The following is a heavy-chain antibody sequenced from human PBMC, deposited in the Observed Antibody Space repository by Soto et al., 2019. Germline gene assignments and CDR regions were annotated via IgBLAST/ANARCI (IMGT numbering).Heavy chain of an antibody. CDR1: GFSFSGSG. J-gene: IGHJ4*02. CDR3: STLDHDTISDY. Sequence: GGSLRLSCAVSGFSFSGSGMHWVRQASGKGLEWIGRIRSKANNYATAYAASVKGRFTISRDDSKNTAYLQMNSLKTEDTAVYYCSTLDHDTISDYWGQGILVTVSS. D-gene: IGHD3-10*01. CDR2: IRSKANNYAT. V-gene: IGHV3-73*01.